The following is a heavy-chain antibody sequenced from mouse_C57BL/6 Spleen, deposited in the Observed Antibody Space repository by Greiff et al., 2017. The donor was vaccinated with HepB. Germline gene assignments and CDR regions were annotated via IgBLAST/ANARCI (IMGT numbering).Heavy chain of an antibody. CDR2: INPNNGGT. Sequence: VHVKQSGPELVKPGASVKMSCKASGYTFTDYNMHWVKQSHGKSLEWIGYINPNNGGTSYNQKFKGKATLTVNKSSSTAYMELRSLTSEDSAVYYCARELLRWYFDVWGTGTTVTVSS. CDR1: GYTFTDYN. J-gene: IGHJ1*03. CDR3: ARELLRWYFDV. V-gene: IGHV1-22*01. D-gene: IGHD1-1*01.